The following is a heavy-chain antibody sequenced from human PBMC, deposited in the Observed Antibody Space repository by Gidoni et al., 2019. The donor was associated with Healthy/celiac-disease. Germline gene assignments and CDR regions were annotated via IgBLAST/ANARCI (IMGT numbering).Heavy chain of an antibody. CDR1: GFTFSSYS. CDR2: ISSSSSYI. J-gene: IGHJ6*03. CDR3: ARAPIVVVPAAPYYYYYMDV. Sequence: EVQLVESGGGLVKPGGSLRLSCAASGFTFSSYSMNWVRQAPGKGLAWVSSISSSSSYIYYADSVKGRFTISRDNAKNSLYLQMNSLRAEDTAVYYCARAPIVVVPAAPYYYYYMDVWGKGTTVTVSS. V-gene: IGHV3-21*01. D-gene: IGHD2-2*01.